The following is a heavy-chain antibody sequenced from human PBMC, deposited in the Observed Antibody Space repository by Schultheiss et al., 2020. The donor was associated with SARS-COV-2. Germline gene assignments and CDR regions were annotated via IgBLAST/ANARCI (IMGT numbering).Heavy chain of an antibody. J-gene: IGHJ5*02. CDR3: ASSVLDRNWFDP. D-gene: IGHD5/OR15-5a*01. V-gene: IGHV1-18*01. Sequence: ASVKVSCKASGGTFSSYAINWVRQAPGQGLEWMGRISAYSGNTNYAQNLQGRVTITTDTSTSTAYMELSSLRSEDTAVYYCASSVLDRNWFDPWGQGTLVTVSS. CDR1: GGTFSSYA. CDR2: ISAYSGNT.